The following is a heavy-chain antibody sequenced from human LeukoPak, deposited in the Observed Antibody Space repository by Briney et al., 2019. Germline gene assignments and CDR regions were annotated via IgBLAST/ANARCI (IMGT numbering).Heavy chain of an antibody. CDR2: INHSGST. V-gene: IGHV4-38-2*02. Sequence: SETLSLTCIVSGFSISIGYYWGWIRQPPGKGLEWIGEINHSGSTNYNPSLKSRVTISVDTSKNQFSLKLSSVTAADTAVYYCARPVLRYFDWFDYWGQGTLVTVSS. J-gene: IGHJ4*02. D-gene: IGHD3-9*01. CDR3: ARPVLRYFDWFDY. CDR1: GFSISIGYY.